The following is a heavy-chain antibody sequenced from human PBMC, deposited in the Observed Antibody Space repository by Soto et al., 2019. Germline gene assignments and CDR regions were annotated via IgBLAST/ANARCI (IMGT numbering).Heavy chain of an antibody. J-gene: IGHJ6*02. CDR1: EFTFSNYG. V-gene: IGHV3-33*01. D-gene: IGHD3-10*01. Sequence: QVQLVESGGGVVQPGRSLRLSCAASEFTFSNYGMHWVRQAPGKGLEWVAVILNDGSNRYHADSVKDRITISRDNSKNRLYWQMSSLRAEDTAVYYCARDDEYSGNGMDVWGQGTTVNVS. CDR3: ARDDEYSGNGMDV. CDR2: ILNDGSNR.